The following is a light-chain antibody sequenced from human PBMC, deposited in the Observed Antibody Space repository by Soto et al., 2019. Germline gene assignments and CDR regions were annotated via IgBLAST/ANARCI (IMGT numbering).Light chain of an antibody. CDR1: QSVRSGS. V-gene: IGKV3-20*01. Sequence: EIVLTQSPATLSLSPGEGATLSCRASQSVRSGSLAWYQQRPGQAPRLLIFGASSRATVIPGRFSGSEYGTDFTLTISRLEPEDFAVYYCHNYADSPHTFGQGTKLEIK. J-gene: IGKJ2*01. CDR2: GAS. CDR3: HNYADSPHT.